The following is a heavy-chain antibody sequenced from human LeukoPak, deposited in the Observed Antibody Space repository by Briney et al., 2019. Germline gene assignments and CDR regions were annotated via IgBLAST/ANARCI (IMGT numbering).Heavy chain of an antibody. Sequence: GGSLRLSCAASGFTFSGSAMHWVRQASGKGLEWVGRIRSKANSYATAYAASVKGRFTISRDDSKNTAYLQMNSLKTEDTAMYYCTRHDEDIVATIAHDYWGQGTLVTVSS. CDR1: GFTFSGSA. V-gene: IGHV3-73*01. J-gene: IGHJ4*02. D-gene: IGHD5-12*01. CDR2: IRSKANSYAT. CDR3: TRHDEDIVATIAHDY.